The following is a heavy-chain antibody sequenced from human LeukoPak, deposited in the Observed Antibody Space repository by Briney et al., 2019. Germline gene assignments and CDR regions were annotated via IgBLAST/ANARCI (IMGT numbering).Heavy chain of an antibody. J-gene: IGHJ4*02. V-gene: IGHV3-13*04. CDR3: ARGADTHFDY. Sequence: PGGSLRLSCAASGFTFSNYDMHWVRQATGKGLEWVLAIGTAGDTYYQGSVRGRFTMSRENAKNSLYLQMNSLTAGDTAVYYCARGADTHFDYWGQGILVTVSS. CDR1: GFTFSNYD. D-gene: IGHD2-15*01. CDR2: IGTAGDT.